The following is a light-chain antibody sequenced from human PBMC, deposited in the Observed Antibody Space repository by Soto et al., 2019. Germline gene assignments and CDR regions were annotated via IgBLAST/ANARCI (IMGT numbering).Light chain of an antibody. CDR3: QRYGTSFPLT. J-gene: IGKJ4*01. CDR2: GAS. Sequence: EIVLTQSPGTLSLSPGDRATLSCRASQSVSSNYLAWYQQKPGQAPRLLIYGASSRATGIPDRFSGSGSGTDFTLTISRLEPEVFSVYYCQRYGTSFPLTFCGGPKVDIK. V-gene: IGKV3-20*01. CDR1: QSVSSNY.